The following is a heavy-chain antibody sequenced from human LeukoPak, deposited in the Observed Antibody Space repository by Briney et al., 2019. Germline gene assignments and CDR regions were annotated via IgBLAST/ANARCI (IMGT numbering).Heavy chain of an antibody. CDR3: ARAMDCSGFYPFWY. CDR1: GYTFTSYD. Sequence: ASVKVSCKTSGYTFTSYDINWVRQATGQGLEWMGWMNPNSGNTGYAQKFQGRVTMTRNTSLSTAYIEQSSLRSDDTAMYYCARAMDCSGFYPFWYWGQGTLVTVSS. J-gene: IGHJ4*02. CDR2: MNPNSGNT. V-gene: IGHV1-8*01. D-gene: IGHD3-22*01.